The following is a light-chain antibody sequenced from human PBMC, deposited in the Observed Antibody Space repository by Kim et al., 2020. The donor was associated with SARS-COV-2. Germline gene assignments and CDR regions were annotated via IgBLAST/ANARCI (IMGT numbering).Light chain of an antibody. J-gene: IGKJ4*01. V-gene: IGKV1D-13*01. CDR3: QQFDEYPALS. CDR2: DSS. CDR1: QDIATD. Sequence: DGVTITCRSSQDIATDLAWYPQKPGKSPYLLIHDSSSLESGVPSRFSGSGSGTHFTLPNSSLQPEDFATYYCQQFDEYPALSFGGGTKVDIK.